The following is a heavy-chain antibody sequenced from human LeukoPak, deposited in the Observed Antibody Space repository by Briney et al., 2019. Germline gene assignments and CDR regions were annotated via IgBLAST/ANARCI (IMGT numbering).Heavy chain of an antibody. CDR1: GGSISSSNYY. J-gene: IGHJ5*02. D-gene: IGHD3-3*01. Sequence: SQTLSLTCTVSGGSISSSNYYWGWIRQPPGKGLEWIGSVYYSGNTYYNPPLKSRVTISVDTSKNHFSLNLNSVTAADTAMYYCARHAHYDFVTGLFDPRAQGTLVTVSS. CDR2: VYYSGNT. V-gene: IGHV4-39*01. CDR3: ARHAHYDFVTGLFDP.